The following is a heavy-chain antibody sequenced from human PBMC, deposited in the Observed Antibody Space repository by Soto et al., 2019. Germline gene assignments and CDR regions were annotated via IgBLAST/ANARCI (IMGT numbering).Heavy chain of an antibody. Sequence: SETLSLTCTVSGGSISSSAYYWSWVRQHPGKGLEWIGYIYSSGNPYYNPSLKSRVTISGPTSKNQFSLKLSSVTAADTAVYYCARRYGVYFDYWGQGTLVTVSS. CDR2: IYSSGNP. D-gene: IGHD4-17*01. J-gene: IGHJ4*02. V-gene: IGHV4-31*03. CDR1: GGSISSSAYY. CDR3: ARRYGVYFDY.